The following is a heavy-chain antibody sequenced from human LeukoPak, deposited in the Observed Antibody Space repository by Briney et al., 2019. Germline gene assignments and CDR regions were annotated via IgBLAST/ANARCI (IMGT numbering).Heavy chain of an antibody. J-gene: IGHJ4*02. Sequence: GGSLRLSCAASGFTFSNYDMNWVRQAPGKGLEWVSSISSSSSYIYYADSVKGRFAISRDNAKNSLYLQMYSLRAEDTAVYYCANWQYSSGWRGDYWGQGTLVTVSS. V-gene: IGHV3-21*04. D-gene: IGHD6-19*01. CDR1: GFTFSNYD. CDR3: ANWQYSSGWRGDY. CDR2: ISSSSSYI.